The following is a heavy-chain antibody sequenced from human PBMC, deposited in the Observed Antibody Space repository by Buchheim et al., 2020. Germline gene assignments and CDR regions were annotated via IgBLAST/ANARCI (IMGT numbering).Heavy chain of an antibody. V-gene: IGHV3-74*01. J-gene: IGHJ4*02. D-gene: IGHD1-26*01. CDR1: GFTFSNYW. Sequence: EVQLVESGGGLVQPGGSLRLSCTASGFTFSNYWMQWVRQAPGKGLVWVSRIDADGSTTSYADSVQGRFTISRDNAKNTLYLQLKSLRAEDTAVYYCARGYSGTYRIDYWGQGT. CDR3: ARGYSGTYRIDY. CDR2: IDADGSTT.